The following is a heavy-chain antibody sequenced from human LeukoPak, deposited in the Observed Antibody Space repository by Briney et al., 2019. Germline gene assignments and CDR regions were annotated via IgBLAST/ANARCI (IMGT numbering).Heavy chain of an antibody. V-gene: IGHV3-74*01. D-gene: IGHD3-16*01. CDR3: ATDGAYGLTH. Sequence: GGSLRLSCAASGVSFSTTWMHWVRQAPGKGLMWVSHVSSDGSRTYADSVKGRFTVSRDNNKDMVYLQMSSLRAEDTAVYYCATDGAYGLTHWGQGTLVTVSS. CDR2: VSSDGSRT. J-gene: IGHJ4*02. CDR1: GVSFSTTW.